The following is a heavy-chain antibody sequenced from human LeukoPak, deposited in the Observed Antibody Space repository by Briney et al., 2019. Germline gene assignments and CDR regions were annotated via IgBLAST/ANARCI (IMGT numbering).Heavy chain of an antibody. D-gene: IGHD6-19*01. J-gene: IGHJ4*02. CDR2: VYSSGST. V-gene: IGHV4-61*02. CDR1: GGSVSSDRYY. Sequence: SQSLSLTCTVSGGSVSSDRYYWNWIRQSAGKGLEWIGRVYSSGSTNYNPSLKSRVTISVDTSKNQFSLKLSSVTAADTAVYYCARHADSSGWYYFDYWGQGTLVTVSS. CDR3: ARHADSSGWYYFDY.